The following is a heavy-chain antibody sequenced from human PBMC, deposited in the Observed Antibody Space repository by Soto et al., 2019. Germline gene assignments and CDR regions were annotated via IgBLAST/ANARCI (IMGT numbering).Heavy chain of an antibody. V-gene: IGHV3-48*02. CDR2: ISSTSSLI. J-gene: IGHJ4*02. Sequence: EVQLVESGGGLVQPGGSLRLSCAASGFAFSSYSMNWVRQAPGKGLEWVAYISSTSSLIYYANSVKGRFTISRDYAKKSAFLQMSSLRDEDTAIYCCARGSRFDYWGQGTLVTVSS. CDR1: GFAFSSYS. CDR3: ARGSRFDY.